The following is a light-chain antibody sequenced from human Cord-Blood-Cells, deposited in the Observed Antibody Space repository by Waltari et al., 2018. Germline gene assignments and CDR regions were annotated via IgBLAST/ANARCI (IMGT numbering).Light chain of an antibody. Sequence: NFMLTQPHSVSESPGKTVTLSCTRSSGSIASNYVQWYQQRPGSSPTTVIYEDNQRPSGVPDLFSGSIDSSSNSASLTISGLKTEDEADYYWQSYDSSTLWVFGGGTKLTVL. CDR3: QSYDSSTLWV. CDR1: SGSIASNY. J-gene: IGLJ3*02. CDR2: EDN. V-gene: IGLV6-57*01.